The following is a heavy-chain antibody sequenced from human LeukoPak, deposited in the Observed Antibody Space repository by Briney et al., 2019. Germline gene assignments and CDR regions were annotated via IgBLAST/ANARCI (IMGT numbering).Heavy chain of an antibody. J-gene: IGHJ4*02. D-gene: IGHD6-13*01. Sequence: SGGSLRLSCTASGFTFGSYWMSWVRQAPGRGLERVANIRQDGSKKYYVDSVEGRFTISRDNAKNSLYLQMNSLRAEDTAVYYCARAIAAADCYWGQGTLVTVSS. V-gene: IGHV3-7*03. CDR2: IRQDGSKK. CDR1: GFTFGSYW. CDR3: ARAIAAADCY.